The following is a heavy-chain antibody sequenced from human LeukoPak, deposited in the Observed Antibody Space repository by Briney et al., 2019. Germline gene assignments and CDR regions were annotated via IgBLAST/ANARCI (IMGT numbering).Heavy chain of an antibody. CDR3: ARDLNGMVRGLSY. CDR2: IRYDGSNK. J-gene: IGHJ4*02. Sequence: GGSLRLSCAASGFTFSSYGMHWVRQAPGKGLEWMTFIRYDGSNKYYADSVKGRFTISRDNSKNTLYLQMNSLRAEDTAVYYCARDLNGMVRGLSYWGQGTLVTVSS. CDR1: GFTFSSYG. D-gene: IGHD3-10*01. V-gene: IGHV3-30*02.